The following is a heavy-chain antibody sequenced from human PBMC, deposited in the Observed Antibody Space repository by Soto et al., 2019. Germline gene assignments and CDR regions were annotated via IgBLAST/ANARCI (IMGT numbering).Heavy chain of an antibody. CDR3: ARHDYGDYPWY. V-gene: IGHV5-51*01. CDR1: GYSFTSYW. CDR2: IYPGDSDT. J-gene: IGHJ4*02. Sequence: PGESLKISCKGPGYSFTSYWIGWVRQGPGEGLEWVAIIYPGDSDTRYSPSFQGKVTISADKSISTAYLQWSSLKASDTAMYYCARHDYGDYPWYWGQGTLVTVSS. D-gene: IGHD4-17*01.